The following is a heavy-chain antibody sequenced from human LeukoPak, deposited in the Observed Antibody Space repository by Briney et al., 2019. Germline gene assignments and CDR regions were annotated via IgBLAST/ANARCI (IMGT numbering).Heavy chain of an antibody. V-gene: IGHV4-39*01. D-gene: IGHD6-19*01. CDR3: ARIEGSGWYLLDY. CDR2: IYYSGST. Sequence: PSETLSLTCTVSGGSISSSSYYWGWIRQPPGKGLEWIGSIYYSGSTYYNPSLKSRVTISVDTSKNQFSLKLSSVTAADTAVYYCARIEGSGWYLLDYWGQGTLVTVSS. J-gene: IGHJ4*02. CDR1: GGSISSSSYY.